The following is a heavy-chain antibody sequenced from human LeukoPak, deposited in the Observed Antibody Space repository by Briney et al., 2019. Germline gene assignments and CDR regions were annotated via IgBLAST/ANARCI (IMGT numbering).Heavy chain of an antibody. CDR3: ASSPVRLLGNHIQTWFDP. J-gene: IGHJ5*02. CDR2: MYYTGST. Sequence: SQTLSLTCTVSGVSTSSGDYYWSWIRQPPGKGLEWSGYMYYTGSTSYNPSIMCRITISVDTSKHQFSLNLNSVTPADTAVYYCASSPVRLLGNHIQTWFDPWGQGTLVTVSS. CDR1: GVSTSSGDYY. D-gene: IGHD3-3*01. V-gene: IGHV4-30-4*08.